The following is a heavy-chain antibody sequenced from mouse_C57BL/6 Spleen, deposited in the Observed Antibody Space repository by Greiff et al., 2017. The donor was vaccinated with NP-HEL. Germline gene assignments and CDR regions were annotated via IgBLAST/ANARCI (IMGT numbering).Heavy chain of an antibody. CDR2: IDPSDSCT. CDR3: ARHDSNSCYAMDY. D-gene: IGHD2-5*01. V-gene: IGHV1-69*01. J-gene: IGHJ4*01. Sequence: VQLQQPGAELVMPGASVKLSCKASGYTFTSYWMHWVQQRPGQGLEWIGEIDPSDSCTNYNQKFKGKSTLTVDKSSSTAYMQLSCLTSEDSAVYFCARHDSNSCYAMDYWGQGTSVTVSS. CDR1: GYTFTSYW.